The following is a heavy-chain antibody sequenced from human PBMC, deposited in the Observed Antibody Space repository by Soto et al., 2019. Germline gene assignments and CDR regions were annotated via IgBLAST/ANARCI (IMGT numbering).Heavy chain of an antibody. D-gene: IGHD4-17*01. CDR1: GFTFSSYS. V-gene: IGHV3-21*02. J-gene: IGHJ4*02. Sequence: EVQLVESGGGLVKPGGSLRLSCAASGFTFSSYSMNWVRQAPGKGLEWVSFISTGSSYIYYADSVKGRFTISRDNAKNSLYLQMNSLRADDTAVYYCARDSVYGGNPPPFDYWGQGTLLTVSS. CDR3: ARDSVYGGNPPPFDY. CDR2: ISTGSSYI.